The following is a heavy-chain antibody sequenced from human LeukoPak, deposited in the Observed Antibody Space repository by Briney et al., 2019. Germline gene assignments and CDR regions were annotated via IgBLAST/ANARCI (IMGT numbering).Heavy chain of an antibody. CDR3: ARGEYYYDSSGYYKNWFDP. CDR2: IYHSGST. J-gene: IGHJ5*02. V-gene: IGHV4-30-2*01. D-gene: IGHD3-22*01. Sequence: SQTLSLTCAVSGGSTSSGGYSWSWIRQPPGKGLEWIGYIYHSGSTYYNPSLKSRVTISVDRSKNQFSLKLSSVTAADTAVYYCARGEYYYDSSGYYKNWFDPWGQGTLVTVSS. CDR1: GGSTSSGGYS.